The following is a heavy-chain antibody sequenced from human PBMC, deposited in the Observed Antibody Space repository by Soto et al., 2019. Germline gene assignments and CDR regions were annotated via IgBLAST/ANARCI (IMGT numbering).Heavy chain of an antibody. CDR2: ISAYNGNT. CDR1: GYTFTSYA. Sequence: QVQLVQSGAEVKKPGASVKVSCKASGYTFTSYAISWVRQAPGQGLEWMGWISAYNGNTNYAQKLQGRVTMTTDTSTXTXXMXLRSLRSDDTAVYYCARDSPPNYLWGQGTLVTVSS. J-gene: IGHJ5*02. D-gene: IGHD7-27*01. V-gene: IGHV1-18*01. CDR3: ARDSPPNYL.